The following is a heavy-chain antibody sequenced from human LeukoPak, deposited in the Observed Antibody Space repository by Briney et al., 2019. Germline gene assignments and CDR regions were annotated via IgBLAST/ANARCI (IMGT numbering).Heavy chain of an antibody. Sequence: GGSLRLSCAASGFTFSSYAIHWVRQAPGKGLEWVSYISGSSFTIYYADSVKGRFTISRDNAKNSLYLQMNSLRDEDTAVYYCARDEAGSGHYSDYWGQGTLVTVSS. V-gene: IGHV3-48*02. CDR2: ISGSSFTI. D-gene: IGHD2-15*01. J-gene: IGHJ4*02. CDR1: GFTFSSYA. CDR3: ARDEAGSGHYSDY.